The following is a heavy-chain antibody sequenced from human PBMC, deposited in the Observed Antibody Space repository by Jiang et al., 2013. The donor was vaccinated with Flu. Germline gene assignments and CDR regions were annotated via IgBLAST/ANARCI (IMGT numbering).Heavy chain of an antibody. D-gene: IGHD4-23*01. CDR2: ISTYNGDR. J-gene: IGHJ6*02. CDR1: GYTFTSYG. Sequence: GAEVKKPGASVKVSCKASGYTFTSYGISWVRQAPGQGLEWMGWISTYNGDRNYAQQLQGRVTLTTETSTNTAYMDLTNLRSDDTAVYYCAREGTVATPYPLSYQYNGMDVWGQGTTVTVSS. CDR3: AREGTVATPYPLSYQYNGMDV. V-gene: IGHV1-18*01.